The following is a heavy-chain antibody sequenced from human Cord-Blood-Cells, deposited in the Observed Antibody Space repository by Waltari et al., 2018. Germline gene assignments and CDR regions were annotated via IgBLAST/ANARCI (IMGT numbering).Heavy chain of an antibody. CDR3: ARDGSYYYMDV. V-gene: IGHV3-48*02. CDR2: ISSSSSII. Sequence: EVQLVESGGGLVQPGGSLRLSCAASGFTFSSYSMNWVCEAPGKGLEWVCYISSSSSIIYYADSVKGRFNISRDNAKNSLYLQMTSLRDENTAVYYCARDGSYYYMDVWGKGTTVTVSS. CDR1: GFTFSSYS. J-gene: IGHJ6*03.